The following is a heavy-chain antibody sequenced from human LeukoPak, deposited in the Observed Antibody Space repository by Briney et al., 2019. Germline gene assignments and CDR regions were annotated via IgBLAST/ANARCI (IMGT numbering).Heavy chain of an antibody. CDR1: GGSFSGYY. V-gene: IGHV4-34*01. CDR2: INHSGST. Sequence: PSETLSLTCAVYGGSFSGYYWSWIRQPPGKGLEWIGEINHSGSTNYNPSLKSRVTISVDTSKKQFSLKLRSVTAADTAVYYCARVSGYDWESFYDYWGQGTLVTVSS. D-gene: IGHD5-12*01. J-gene: IGHJ4*02. CDR3: ARVSGYDWESFYDY.